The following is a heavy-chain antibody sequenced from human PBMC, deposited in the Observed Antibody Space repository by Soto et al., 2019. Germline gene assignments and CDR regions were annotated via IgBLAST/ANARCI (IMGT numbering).Heavy chain of an antibody. J-gene: IGHJ4*02. D-gene: IGHD6-6*01. Sequence: QVQLVESGGGVVQPGRSLRLSCAASGFTFSSYGMHWVRQAPGKGLEWVAVIWYDGSNKYYADSVKGRFTISRDNSKNTLYLQKNSLRAEDTAVYYCARDRRNYFDYWGQGTLVTVSS. CDR3: ARDRRNYFDY. CDR1: GFTFSSYG. V-gene: IGHV3-33*01. CDR2: IWYDGSNK.